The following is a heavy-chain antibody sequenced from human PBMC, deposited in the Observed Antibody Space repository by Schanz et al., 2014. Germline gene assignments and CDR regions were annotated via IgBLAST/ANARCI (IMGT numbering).Heavy chain of an antibody. J-gene: IGHJ6*02. V-gene: IGHV3-23*01. CDR2: ISASGGST. D-gene: IGHD2-15*01. CDR3: AKARRKSNCSGGRCFHYSYYGMDV. Sequence: DVQLLESGGGLVQPGGSLRLSCAASGFTFSSYGMHWVRQAPGKGLEWVSTISASGGSTYYADSVKGRFTISRDNSKNILYLQMNSLRAEDTAVYYCAKARRKSNCSGGRCFHYSYYGMDVWGQGTTVTVAS. CDR1: GFTFSSYG.